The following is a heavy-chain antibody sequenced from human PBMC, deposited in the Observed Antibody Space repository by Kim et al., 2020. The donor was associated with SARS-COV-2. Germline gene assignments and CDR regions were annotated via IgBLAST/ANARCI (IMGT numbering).Heavy chain of an antibody. Sequence: ISYADSVRGRFTISRDNAKNSLYLQMNSLRDEDTALYYCATDPDYDLDFDYWGQGTLVTVSS. CDR3: ATDPDYDLDFDY. J-gene: IGHJ4*02. D-gene: IGHD3-22*01. V-gene: IGHV3-48*02. CDR2: I.